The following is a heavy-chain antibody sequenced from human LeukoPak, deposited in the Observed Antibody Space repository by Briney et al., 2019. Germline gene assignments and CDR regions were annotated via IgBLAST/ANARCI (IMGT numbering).Heavy chain of an antibody. CDR2: IDYSGST. J-gene: IGHJ4*02. CDR1: GDSISSTGYY. V-gene: IGHV4-30-4*01. Sequence: SQTLSLTCAVSGDSISSTGYYWSWVRQPPGKVLEWMGYIDYSGSTYYNPSLKSRITISVDTSKNQFSLNLSTVTAADTAVYYCASPMVRGKYYFDYWGQGTLVTVSS. CDR3: ASPMVRGKYYFDY. D-gene: IGHD3-10*01.